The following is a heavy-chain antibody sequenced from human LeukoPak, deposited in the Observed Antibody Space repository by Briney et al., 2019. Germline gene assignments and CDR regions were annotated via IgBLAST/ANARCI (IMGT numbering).Heavy chain of an antibody. CDR3: ARTTYSSGWYYY. CDR1: GFPFSSYS. Sequence: GGSLRLSCAASGFPFSSYSMNWVRQAPGKGLEWLSSISSSSSYIYYADSVKGRFTISRDNTKNSLYLQMNRLRAEDTAVYYCARTTYSSGWYYYWGQGTLVTVSS. V-gene: IGHV3-21*01. CDR2: ISSSSSYI. J-gene: IGHJ4*02. D-gene: IGHD6-19*01.